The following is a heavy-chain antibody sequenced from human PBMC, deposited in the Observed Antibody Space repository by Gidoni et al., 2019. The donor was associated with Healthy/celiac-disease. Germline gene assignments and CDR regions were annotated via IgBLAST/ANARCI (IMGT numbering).Heavy chain of an antibody. J-gene: IGHJ5*02. CDR3: ARDSPLGYCSSTSCRANQRSMFFGWFDP. Sequence: QVQLQESRPGLVTPSQTLSLTCTVPGAPITSGGHFWCCVFQHPGKVLEWFGYIYYSGSTYYNPSLKSRVTISVDTSKNQFSLKLSSVTAADTAVYYCARDSPLGYCSSTSCRANQRSMFFGWFDPWGQGTLVTVSS. D-gene: IGHD2-2*01. V-gene: IGHV4-31*03. CDR2: IYYSGST. CDR1: GAPITSGGHF.